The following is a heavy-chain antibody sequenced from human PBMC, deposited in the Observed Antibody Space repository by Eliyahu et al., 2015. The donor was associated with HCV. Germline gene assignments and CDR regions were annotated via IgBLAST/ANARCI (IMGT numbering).Heavy chain of an antibody. CDR2: ISSSSSYT. D-gene: IGHD2-2*01. Sequence: QVQLVESGGGLVKPGGSLRLSCAASGFTFSDYYXXWIRQAPGKGLEWVSYISSSSSYTNYADSVKGRFTISRDNAKNSLYLQMNSLRAEDTAVYYCARDSRIVVVPAAMSDYYYYGMDVWGQGTTVTVSS. CDR3: ARDSRIVVVPAAMSDYYYYGMDV. CDR1: GFTFSDYY. V-gene: IGHV3-11*06. J-gene: IGHJ6*02.